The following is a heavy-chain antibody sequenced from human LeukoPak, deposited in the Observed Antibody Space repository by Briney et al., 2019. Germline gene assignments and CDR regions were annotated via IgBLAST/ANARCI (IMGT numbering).Heavy chain of an antibody. CDR2: VYHSGTT. D-gene: IGHD4-17*01. J-gene: IGHJ2*01. V-gene: IGHV4-39*07. Sequence: ASETLSLTCTVSGGSISNTDYYWGWIRQSPGKGLEWIGEVYHSGTTNYHPSLKSRVTISVDRSKNQFSLKLSSVTAADTAVYYCARDPVRDTMTTTTPHWYFDLWGRGTLVTVSS. CDR3: ARDPVRDTMTTTTPHWYFDL. CDR1: GGSISNTDYY.